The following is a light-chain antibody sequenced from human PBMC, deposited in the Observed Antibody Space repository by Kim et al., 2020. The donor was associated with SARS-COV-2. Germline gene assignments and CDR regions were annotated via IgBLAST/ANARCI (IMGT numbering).Light chain of an antibody. Sequence: LSPGERPTPSCRASQTLSSRDLAWYQQKPGHAPRLLIYAASNRATGIPDRFSGSGSGTEFTLTIGRLEPEDFAVYYCQQYGSSPAFGQGTKVDIK. CDR3: QQYGSSPA. CDR2: AAS. J-gene: IGKJ1*01. CDR1: QTLSSRD. V-gene: IGKV3-20*01.